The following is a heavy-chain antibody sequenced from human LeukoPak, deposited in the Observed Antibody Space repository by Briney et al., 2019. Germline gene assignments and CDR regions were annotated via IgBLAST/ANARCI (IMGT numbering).Heavy chain of an antibody. Sequence: PGGSLRLSCAASGFTFTSYWMLWVRHAPGKGLVWVSRINGDGSGTIYADSVKGRFTISRDNAKNTLYLQMNSLRAEDTAVYYCARHRSGWSFDYWGHGTLVTVSS. CDR2: INGDGSGT. J-gene: IGHJ4*01. CDR3: ARHRSGWSFDY. D-gene: IGHD2-15*01. CDR1: GFTFTSYW. V-gene: IGHV3-74*01.